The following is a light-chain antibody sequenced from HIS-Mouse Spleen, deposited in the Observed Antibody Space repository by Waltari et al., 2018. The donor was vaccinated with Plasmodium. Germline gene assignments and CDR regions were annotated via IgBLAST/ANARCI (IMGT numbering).Light chain of an antibody. Sequence: SYELTQPPSVSVSPGQTARITCSGDALPKQYAYCYQQKPGQAPVLVLYKDSERPSGIPERFSGSSSGTTVTLTISGVQAEDEADYYCQSADSSGTPNWVFGGGTKLTVL. CDR1: ALPKQY. CDR2: KDS. J-gene: IGLJ3*02. CDR3: QSADSSGTPNWV. V-gene: IGLV3-25*03.